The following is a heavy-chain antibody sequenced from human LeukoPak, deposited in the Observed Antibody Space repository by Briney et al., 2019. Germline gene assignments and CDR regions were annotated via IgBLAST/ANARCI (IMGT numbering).Heavy chain of an antibody. D-gene: IGHD3-22*01. Sequence: ASVKVSCKASGYTFTSYGISWVRQAPGQGLEWMGWISAYNGNTNYAQKLQGRVTMTTDTSTSTAYMELRSLRSDDTAVYYCARAPPPDSYYYDSSGYYLPFDYWGQGTLVTVSS. CDR3: ARAPPPDSYYYDSSGYYLPFDY. J-gene: IGHJ4*02. V-gene: IGHV1-18*01. CDR1: GYTFTSYG. CDR2: ISAYNGNT.